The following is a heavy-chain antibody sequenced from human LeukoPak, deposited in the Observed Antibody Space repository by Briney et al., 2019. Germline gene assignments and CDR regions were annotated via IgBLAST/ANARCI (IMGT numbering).Heavy chain of an antibody. J-gene: IGHJ4*02. CDR3: ARGVSHG. Sequence: GRSLTLSCAASGFTFSDYYMSWIRQAPGKGPGWVSYINSSGSTINYANSWKGRFTISRVNATNSPYLQMNSLRTEDTAVYYCARGVSHGWGQGTLVTVSS. CDR2: INSSGSTI. CDR1: GFTFSDYY. V-gene: IGHV3-11*01.